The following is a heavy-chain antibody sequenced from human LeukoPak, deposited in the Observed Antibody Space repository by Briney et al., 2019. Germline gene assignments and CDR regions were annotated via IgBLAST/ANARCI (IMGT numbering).Heavy chain of an antibody. CDR1: GFTVSYNF. CDR3: ARGGTRYDRRFVFDY. J-gene: IGHJ4*02. CDR2: IHNSGST. Sequence: GGSLRLSCAASGFTVSYNFMSWVRQAPGKGLAWVSVIHNSGSTFYADSVRDRFTISRDNSKNTLYLQMNSLRAEDTAVYYCARGGTRYDRRFVFDYWGQGVLVTVSS. D-gene: IGHD3-10*01. V-gene: IGHV3-66*01.